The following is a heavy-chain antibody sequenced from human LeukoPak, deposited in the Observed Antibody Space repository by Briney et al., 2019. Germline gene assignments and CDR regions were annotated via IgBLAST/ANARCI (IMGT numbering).Heavy chain of an antibody. J-gene: IGHJ4*02. V-gene: IGHV1-8*01. CDR1: GYTFTSYD. CDR3: VTLLYGSGSYYFDY. Sequence: ASVKVSCKASGYTFTSYDINWVRQATGQGLEWMGWMNPNSGNTGYAQKFQGRVTMTRNTSISTAYMELSSLRSEDTAVYYCVTLLYGSGSYYFDYWGQGTLVTVSS. CDR2: MNPNSGNT. D-gene: IGHD3-10*01.